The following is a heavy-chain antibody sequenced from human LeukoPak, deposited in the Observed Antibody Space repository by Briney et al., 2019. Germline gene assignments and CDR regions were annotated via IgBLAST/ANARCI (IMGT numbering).Heavy chain of an antibody. CDR2: IYSGGTT. J-gene: IGHJ4*02. CDR1: GFTVSSNF. CDR3: ARGVSSGWYYFDF. D-gene: IGHD6-19*01. V-gene: IGHV3-66*01. Sequence: PGRSLRLSCAASGFTVSSNFMSWVRQAPGKGLEWVSVIYSGGTTYYADSVKGRFTISRDSSKNTLYLQMNTLRVEDTAVYYCARGVSSGWYYFDFWGQGTLVTVS.